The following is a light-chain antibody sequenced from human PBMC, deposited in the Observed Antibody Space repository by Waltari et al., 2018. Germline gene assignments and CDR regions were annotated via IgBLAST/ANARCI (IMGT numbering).Light chain of an antibody. J-gene: IGLJ3*02. V-gene: IGLV3-19*01. CDR2: GNN. CDR1: SLRVPY. Sequence: SSELTQDPSVSVALGQTVTITCQGDSLRVPYTNWYQQKPGQAPVLVVYGNNNRPSGIPDRCAGSKSGNIGSLTITGAQGEDEADYDCDSWNSRGTPWVVGGGTRLTVL. CDR3: DSWNSRGTPWV.